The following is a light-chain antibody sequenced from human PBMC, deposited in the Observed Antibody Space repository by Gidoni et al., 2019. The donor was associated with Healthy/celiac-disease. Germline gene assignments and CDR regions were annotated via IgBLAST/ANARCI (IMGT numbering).Light chain of an antibody. Sequence: SYVLTQPPSASGAPGQTARITCGGINIGSKSVHWYQQKPGQAPVLVVYDDSDRPSGVPERFSGSNSGNTATLTISRVAAGDEADYYCQVWDRTSDHPVFGGGTKLTVL. J-gene: IGLJ2*01. CDR1: NIGSKS. CDR2: DDS. CDR3: QVWDRTSDHPV. V-gene: IGLV3-21*02.